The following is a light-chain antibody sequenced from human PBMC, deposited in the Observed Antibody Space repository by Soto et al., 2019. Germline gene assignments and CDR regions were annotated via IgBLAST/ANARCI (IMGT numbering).Light chain of an antibody. CDR3: QQSYSTPWT. CDR1: QSISSY. Sequence: DIQMTQSPSSLSASVGDRDTITCRASQSISSYLNWYQQKPGKAPKLLIYAASSLQSGVPSRFSGSGSGTDFTLTIFILLPEDFATYYCQQSYSTPWTFGQGTKVDIK. CDR2: AAS. V-gene: IGKV1-39*01. J-gene: IGKJ1*01.